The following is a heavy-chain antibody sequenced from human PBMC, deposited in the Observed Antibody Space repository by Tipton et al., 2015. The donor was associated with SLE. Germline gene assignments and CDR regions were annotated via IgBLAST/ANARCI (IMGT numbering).Heavy chain of an antibody. Sequence: VQLVQSGAEVKKPGESLRISCKASGYSFVTYWISWVRQMPGKGLEWMGRIDPTDSYTNYNPSFQGHVTISADKSISTVYLQWSSLKASDTAMYYCARHYYYESGDHHKLGFDPWGQGTLVTVSS. CDR3: ARHYYYESGDHHKLGFDP. CDR1: GYSFVTYW. V-gene: IGHV5-10-1*01. CDR2: IDPTDSYT. J-gene: IGHJ5*02. D-gene: IGHD3-22*01.